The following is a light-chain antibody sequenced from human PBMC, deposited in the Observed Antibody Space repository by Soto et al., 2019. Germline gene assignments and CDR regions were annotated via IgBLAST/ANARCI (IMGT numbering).Light chain of an antibody. Sequence: QSALTEPPSASGTPGHRVTISCSGSSSNIGSNTVNWHQQLPGTAPKLLIYSNNQRPSGVPDRFSGSKSGTSASLAISGLQSEDEADYYCAAWDDSLNGHYVFGTGTKVTVL. V-gene: IGLV1-44*01. CDR2: SNN. CDR1: SSNIGSNT. CDR3: AAWDDSLNGHYV. J-gene: IGLJ1*01.